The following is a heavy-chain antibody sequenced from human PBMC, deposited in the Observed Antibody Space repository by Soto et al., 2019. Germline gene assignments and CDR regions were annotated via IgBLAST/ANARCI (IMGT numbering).Heavy chain of an antibody. CDR2: IYYRSKWFH. CDR3: ARVHCSAGTCLDGLDF. V-gene: IGHV6-1*01. J-gene: IGHJ6*02. Sequence: TRVISGDSVSSNGACWNWIRQSPSRGLQWLGRIYYRSKWFHDYAASVESRMAINPDTSRNQFSLQLNYVTPEDTAVYYCARVHCSAGTCLDGLDFWGQGTTVTVSS. D-gene: IGHD2-15*01. CDR1: GDSVSSNGAC.